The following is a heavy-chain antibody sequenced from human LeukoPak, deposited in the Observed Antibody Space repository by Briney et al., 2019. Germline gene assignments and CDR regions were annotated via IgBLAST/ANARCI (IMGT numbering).Heavy chain of an antibody. V-gene: IGHV1-2*02. Sequence: ASVKVSCKASGYTFTGYYMHWVRQAPGQGLEWMGWINPNSGGTNYAQKFQGRVTMTRDTSISTAYMELSRLRSDDTAVYYCARSRAAADCIDYWGQGTLATVSS. CDR2: INPNSGGT. CDR3: ARSRAAADCIDY. J-gene: IGHJ4*02. D-gene: IGHD6-13*01. CDR1: GYTFTGYY.